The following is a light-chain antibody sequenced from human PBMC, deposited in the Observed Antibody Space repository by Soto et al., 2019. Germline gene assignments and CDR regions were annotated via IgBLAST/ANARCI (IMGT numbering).Light chain of an antibody. CDR2: DVS. CDR1: SSDVGGYNY. Sequence: QSALTQPASGSGSPGQSITISCTGTSSDVGGYNYVSWYQQHPGKAPKLMIYDVSNRPSGVSSRFSGSKSGNTASLSISGLQPEAEADYYCSSYTISSTVVFGGGTKVTVL. V-gene: IGLV2-14*01. CDR3: SSYTISSTVV. J-gene: IGLJ2*01.